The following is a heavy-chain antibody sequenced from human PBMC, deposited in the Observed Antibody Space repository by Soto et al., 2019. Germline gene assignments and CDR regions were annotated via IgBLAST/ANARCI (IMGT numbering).Heavy chain of an antibody. D-gene: IGHD3-22*01. CDR3: ARPIHSGYYSGDAFDS. CDR1: GFTFSSYG. V-gene: IGHV3-33*01. J-gene: IGHJ3*02. Sequence: QVPLVESGGGVVQPGRSLRLSCAASGFTFSSYGMHWVRQAPGKGLEWVAVIWYDGSNKYYADSVKGRFTISRDNXKXXLDLQMNSLRAEDTAVYYGARPIHSGYYSGDAFDSWGQGTMVTVSS. CDR2: IWYDGSNK.